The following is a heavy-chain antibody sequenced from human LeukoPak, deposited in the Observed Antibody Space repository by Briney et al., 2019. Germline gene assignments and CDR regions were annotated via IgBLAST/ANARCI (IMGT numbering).Heavy chain of an antibody. J-gene: IGHJ3*02. CDR2: INPNSGGT. CDR3: VRMRGAFDI. V-gene: IGHV1-2*04. CDR1: GYTFTGYY. Sequence: ASVKVSCKASGYTFTGYYMHWVRQAPGQGLEWMGWINPNSGGTNYAQKFQGWVTMTRDTSASTAYMELSSLRSEDTAVYYCVRMRGAFDIWGQGTMVTVSS.